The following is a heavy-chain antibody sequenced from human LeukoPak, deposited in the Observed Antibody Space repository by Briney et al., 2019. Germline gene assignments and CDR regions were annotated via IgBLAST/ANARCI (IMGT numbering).Heavy chain of an antibody. CDR2: IYYSGST. CDR1: GGSISSYY. V-gene: IGHV4-59*01. Sequence: SGTLSLTCTVSGGSISSYYWSWIRQPPGKELEWIGYIYYSGSTNYNPSLKSRVTISVDTSKNQFSLKLSSVTAADTAVYYCARVPLFDAFDIWGQGTMVTVSS. D-gene: IGHD2-21*01. J-gene: IGHJ3*02. CDR3: ARVPLFDAFDI.